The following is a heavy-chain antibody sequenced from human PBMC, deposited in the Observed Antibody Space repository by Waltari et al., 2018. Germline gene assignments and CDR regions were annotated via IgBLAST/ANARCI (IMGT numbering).Heavy chain of an antibody. J-gene: IGHJ3*02. V-gene: IGHV4-39*02. CDR3: ARRGDWLPLDAFDI. D-gene: IGHD2-15*01. Sequence: QLQLQESGPGLVKSSETLSLTCAVSGGSISRSAYYWVWLRQPPGKELEWIGIIYPSGDTYYHASLESRVRVSVDRSSNHFSMTLSSVTAAATAVYYCARRGDWLPLDAFDIWGQGTVVTVSS. CDR1: GGSISRSAYY. CDR2: IYPSGDT.